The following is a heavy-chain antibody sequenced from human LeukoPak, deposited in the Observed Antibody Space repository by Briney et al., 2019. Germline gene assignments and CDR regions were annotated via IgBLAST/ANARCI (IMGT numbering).Heavy chain of an antibody. J-gene: IGHJ4*02. CDR2: ISYDGSNK. D-gene: IGHD3-22*01. Sequence: SCKASGYTFTSYYMHWVRQAPGKGLEWVAVISYDGSNKYYADSVKGRFTISRDNSKNTLYLQMNSLRAEDTAVYYCAKVRDWGYYYDSSGPPDYWGQGTLVTVSS. CDR3: AKVRDWGYYYDSSGPPDY. CDR1: GYTFTSYY. V-gene: IGHV3-30*18.